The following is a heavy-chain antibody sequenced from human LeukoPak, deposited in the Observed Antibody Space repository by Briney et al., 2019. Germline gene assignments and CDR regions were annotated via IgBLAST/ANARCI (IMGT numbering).Heavy chain of an antibody. J-gene: IGHJ6*02. CDR1: GFTFSSYS. D-gene: IGHD3-22*01. CDR3: ARDRLTSSMIVVVITTGAYYGMDV. CDR2: ISSSSSYI. Sequence: SGGSLRLSCAASGFTFSSYSMNWVRQAPGKGLEWVSSISSSSSYIYYADSVKGRFTISRDNAKNSLYLQMNSLRAEDTAVYYCARDRLTSSMIVVVITTGAYYGMDVWSQGTTVTVSS. V-gene: IGHV3-21*01.